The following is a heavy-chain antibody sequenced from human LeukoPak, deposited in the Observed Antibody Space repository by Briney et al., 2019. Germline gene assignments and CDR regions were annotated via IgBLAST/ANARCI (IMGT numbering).Heavy chain of an antibody. CDR1: GFTFDYYA. Sequence: GESLRLSCVASGFTFDYYAMHWVRHAPGKGLEWVSGISSESRSIVYADSLKGRFTISRDNSKNTLYLQMNSLRAEDTAVYYCARDPALYDSSGYIYFDYWGQGTLVTVSS. CDR3: ARDPALYDSSGYIYFDY. CDR2: ISSESRSI. D-gene: IGHD3-22*01. V-gene: IGHV3-9*01. J-gene: IGHJ4*02.